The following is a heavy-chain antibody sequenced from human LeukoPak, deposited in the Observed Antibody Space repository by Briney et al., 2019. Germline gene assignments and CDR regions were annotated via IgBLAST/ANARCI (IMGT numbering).Heavy chain of an antibody. CDR3: ARAPPDYRFDY. D-gene: IGHD4-11*01. CDR2: IIPIFGTA. CDR1: GGTFSSYA. J-gene: IGHJ4*02. V-gene: IGHV1-69*06. Sequence: SVKVSCKASGGTFSSYAISSVRPAPGRGLEWVGGIIPIFGTANYAQKFQGRVTITAEKSTSTAYMELSSLRSEDTAVYYCARAPPDYRFDYWGQGTLVTVSS.